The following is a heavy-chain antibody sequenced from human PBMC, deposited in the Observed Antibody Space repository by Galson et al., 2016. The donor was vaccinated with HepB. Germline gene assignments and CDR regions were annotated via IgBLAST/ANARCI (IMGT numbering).Heavy chain of an antibody. V-gene: IGHV3-43*01. Sequence: SLRLSCEASGFNFDDHVMNWARQAPGQGLEWVALISWDAYVTSYADSVKGRVTISRDNRNNTLSLQMNNLRTEDTALYYCVRSYSYSSGGYLDGWGRGTLVSVSS. D-gene: IGHD3-16*02. J-gene: IGHJ4*02. CDR3: VRSYSYSSGGYLDG. CDR2: ISWDAYVT. CDR1: GFNFDDHV.